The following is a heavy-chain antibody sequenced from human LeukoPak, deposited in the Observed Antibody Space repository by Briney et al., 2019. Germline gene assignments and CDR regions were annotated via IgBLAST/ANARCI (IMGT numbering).Heavy chain of an antibody. D-gene: IGHD3-22*01. CDR1: GGALSSGGYY. V-gene: IGHV4-30-2*01. CDR3: ARPGRGYKVWYFDL. J-gene: IGHJ2*01. Sequence: PSETLSLTCTVSGGALSSGGYYWTWIRQPPGKGLEWIGNIYHSGTPYYNPSLKSRVTLSLDRSKNQFSLKMTSVTAADTAVYYCARPGRGYKVWYFDLWGRGTLVTVSS. CDR2: IYHSGTP.